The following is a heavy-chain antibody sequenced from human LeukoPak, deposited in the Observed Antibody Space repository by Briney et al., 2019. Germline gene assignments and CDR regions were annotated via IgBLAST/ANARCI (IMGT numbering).Heavy chain of an antibody. CDR1: GFTFSSYG. CDR3: AKDGRDGYNLVDY. J-gene: IGHJ4*02. Sequence: PGRSLRLSCAASGFTFSSYGMHWVRQATGKGLEWVAVISYDGSNKYYADSVKGRFTISRDNSKNTLYLQMNSLRAEDTAVYYCAKDGRDGYNLVDYWGQGTLVTVSS. CDR2: ISYDGSNK. D-gene: IGHD5-24*01. V-gene: IGHV3-30*18.